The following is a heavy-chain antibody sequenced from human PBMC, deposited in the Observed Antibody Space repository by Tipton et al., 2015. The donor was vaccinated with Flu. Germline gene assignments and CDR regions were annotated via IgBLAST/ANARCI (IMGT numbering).Heavy chain of an antibody. J-gene: IGHJ3*02. CDR3: ARVGYTPADAFDI. D-gene: IGHD5-12*01. Sequence: TLSLTCTVSGGSISSYYWSRIRQPPGKGLEWIGYIYYSGSTNYNPSLKSRVTISVDTSKNQFSLKLSSVTAADTAVYYCARVGYTPADAFDIWGQGTMVTVSS. V-gene: IGHV4-59*01. CDR2: IYYSGST. CDR1: GGSISSYY.